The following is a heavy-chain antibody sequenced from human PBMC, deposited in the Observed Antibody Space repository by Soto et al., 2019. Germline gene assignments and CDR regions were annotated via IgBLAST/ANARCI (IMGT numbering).Heavy chain of an antibody. CDR3: AREIRVISFGVGYYYMDV. CDR2: INHSGST. J-gene: IGHJ6*03. Sequence: SETLSLTCTVSGGSIRRRGYYWSWIRQRPGEGLEWIGEINHSGSTNYNPSLKSRITISVGTSKNQFSLKLSSVTAADTAVYYCAREIRVISFGVGYYYMDVWGKGTTVTVSS. CDR1: GGSIRRRGYY. V-gene: IGHV4-34*01. D-gene: IGHD3-16*01.